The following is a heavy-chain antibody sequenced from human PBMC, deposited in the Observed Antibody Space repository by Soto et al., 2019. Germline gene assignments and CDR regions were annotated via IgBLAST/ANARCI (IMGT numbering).Heavy chain of an antibody. CDR3: ARDPPFSGILRGTPLMDV. D-gene: IGHD4-17*01. J-gene: IGHJ6*02. CDR1: GYSFTTHG. V-gene: IGHV1-18*04. Sequence: ASVKVSCKASGYSFTTHGISWVRRAPGHGLEWMGWISAYNGDTHYVQRFQGRLTMTTDTSTSTAYMELRSLTSDDTAVYYCARDPPFSGILRGTPLMDVWGQGTTATVPS. CDR2: ISAYNGDT.